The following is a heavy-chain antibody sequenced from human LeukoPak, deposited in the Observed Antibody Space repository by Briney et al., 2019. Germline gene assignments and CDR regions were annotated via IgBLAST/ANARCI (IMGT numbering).Heavy chain of an antibody. Sequence: GGSLRLSCAVSEFTVSSHYMTWVRQAPGKGLEWASVIYRDGSTYYADPVKGRFTISRDNFKNTLYLQMDSLRLEDTAVYYCAQLPSSWGQGTLVTVSS. J-gene: IGHJ5*02. CDR1: EFTVSSHY. CDR3: AQLPSS. V-gene: IGHV3-66*02. CDR2: IYRDGST. D-gene: IGHD1-26*01.